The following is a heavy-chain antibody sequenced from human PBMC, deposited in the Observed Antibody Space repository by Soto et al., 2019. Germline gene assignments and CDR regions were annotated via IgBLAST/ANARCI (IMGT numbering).Heavy chain of an antibody. D-gene: IGHD6-13*01. J-gene: IGHJ6*02. CDR3: ARTAAAGKYYYGMDV. CDR1: GYSFTSYW. V-gene: IGHV5-51*01. CDR2: IYPGDSDT. Sequence: GESLKISCKGSGYSFTSYWIGWARQMPGKGLEWMGIIYPGDSDTRYSPSFQGQVTISADKSISTAYLQWSSLKASDTAMYYCARTAAAGKYYYGMDVWGQGTSVTVSS.